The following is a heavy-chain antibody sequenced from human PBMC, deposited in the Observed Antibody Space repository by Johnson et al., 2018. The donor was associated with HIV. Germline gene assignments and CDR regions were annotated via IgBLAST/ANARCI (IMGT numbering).Heavy chain of an antibody. D-gene: IGHD2-15*01. J-gene: IGHJ3*02. CDR2: ISYDGNNQ. V-gene: IGHV3-30*03. CDR3: ARGGSCYNAHFDI. Sequence: QMSLVESGGGVVQPGRSLRLSCAASGFTFSSYGMHWVRQAPGKGLEWVAVISYDGNNQYYADSAKGRFTISRDNSKNTLYLQMNSLRAEDTAVYYCARGGSCYNAHFDIWGQGTMVTVSS. CDR1: GFTFSSYG.